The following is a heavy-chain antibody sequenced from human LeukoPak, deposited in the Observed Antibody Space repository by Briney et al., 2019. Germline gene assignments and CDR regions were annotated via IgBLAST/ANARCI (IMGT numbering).Heavy chain of an antibody. CDR3: AGGYYSSYYYGMDV. CDR1: GFTVSSNY. J-gene: IGHJ6*02. CDR2: IFSGGNI. V-gene: IGHV3-53*01. Sequence: GGSLRLSCAASGFTVSSNYMSWVRQAPGKGLEWVSVIFSGGNIYYADSVKGRFTISRDNSKNMLYLQMNGLRAEDTAVYFCAGGYYSSYYYGMDVWGQGTTVTVSS. D-gene: IGHD3-22*01.